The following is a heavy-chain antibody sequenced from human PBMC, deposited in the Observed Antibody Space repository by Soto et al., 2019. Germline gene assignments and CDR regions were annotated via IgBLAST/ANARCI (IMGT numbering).Heavy chain of an antibody. V-gene: IGHV2-5*02. CDR3: AHKGADCIGTDCYHWFDP. J-gene: IGHJ5*02. D-gene: IGHD2-2*01. Sequence: QITLKESGPTLVKPTQTLTLTCTFSGFSLSTSGVAVGWIRQPPGKALEWLALIYWDDDERYSPSLKTRLTITKDASKNHVFLTMTNMDPVDTATYYCAHKGADCIGTDCYHWFDPWGQGTLVTVSS. CDR2: IYWDDDE. CDR1: GFSLSTSGVA.